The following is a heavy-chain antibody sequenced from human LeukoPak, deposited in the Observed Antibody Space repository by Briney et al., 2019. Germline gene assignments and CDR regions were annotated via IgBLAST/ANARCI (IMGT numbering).Heavy chain of an antibody. J-gene: IGHJ6*03. Sequence: SETLSLTCTVSGGSISSSSCYWGWIRQPPGKGLEWIGSIYYSGSTYYNPSLKSQVTISLDTSNNQFTLRLSSVTAADTAVYYCARGNIYYYNMDVWGKGTTVTVSS. CDR3: ARGNIYYYNMDV. D-gene: IGHD2/OR15-2a*01. CDR1: GGSISSSSCY. V-gene: IGHV4-39*06. CDR2: IYYSGST.